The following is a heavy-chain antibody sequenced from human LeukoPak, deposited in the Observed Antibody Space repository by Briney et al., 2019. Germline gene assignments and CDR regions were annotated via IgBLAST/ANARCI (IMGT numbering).Heavy chain of an antibody. CDR3: ARVPTRNWFDP. J-gene: IGHJ5*02. CDR2: IYTSGST. V-gene: IGHV4-61*02. Sequence: PSETLSLTCTVSGGSISSGSYYWSWIRQPAGKGLEWIGRIYTSGSTNYNPSLKSRVTISVDTSKNQFSLKLSSVTAADAAVYYCARVPTRNWFDPWGQGTLVTVSS. CDR1: GGSISSGSYY.